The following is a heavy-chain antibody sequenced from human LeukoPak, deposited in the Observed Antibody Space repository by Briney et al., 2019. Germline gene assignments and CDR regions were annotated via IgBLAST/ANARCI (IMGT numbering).Heavy chain of an antibody. D-gene: IGHD1-1*01. Sequence: SETLSLTCTVSGGSIVRNYWSWIRQPPGKGLEWIGYVYNSGSTNYNPSLKSRVTISVDTSKNQFSLKLSSVTAADTAVYYCARFERSSHNNWFDPWGQGTLVTVSS. CDR2: VYNSGST. V-gene: IGHV4-59*01. CDR1: GGSIVRNY. CDR3: ARFERSSHNNWFDP. J-gene: IGHJ5*02.